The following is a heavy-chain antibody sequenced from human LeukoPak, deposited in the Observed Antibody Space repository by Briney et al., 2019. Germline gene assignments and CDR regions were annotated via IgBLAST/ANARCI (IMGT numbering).Heavy chain of an antibody. J-gene: IGHJ5*02. CDR3: AREGTYYYDSGTRGRLDP. D-gene: IGHD3-10*01. CDR2: IHASGTT. V-gene: IGHV4-4*08. CDR1: GGSMNNYY. Sequence: SETLSLTCTVSGGSMNNYYWSWIRQPPGKGLEWIGRIHASGTTNYNPSLKSRLTISLDTSKNQFSLKLSSVTAADTAVYYCAREGTYYYDSGTRGRLDPWGQGTLVTVSS.